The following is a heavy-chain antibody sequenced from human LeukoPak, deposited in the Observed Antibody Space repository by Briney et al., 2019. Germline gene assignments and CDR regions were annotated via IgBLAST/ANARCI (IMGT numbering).Heavy chain of an antibody. V-gene: IGHV1-2*02. CDR3: ARGPSPYSNFDY. J-gene: IGHJ4*02. D-gene: IGHD4-11*01. Sequence: ASVKVSRKASGYTFTGYYMHWVRQAPGQGLEWMGWINPNSGGTNYAQKFQGRVTMTRDTSISTAYMELSRLRSDDTAVYYCARGPSPYSNFDYWGQGTLVTVSS. CDR2: INPNSGGT. CDR1: GYTFTGYY.